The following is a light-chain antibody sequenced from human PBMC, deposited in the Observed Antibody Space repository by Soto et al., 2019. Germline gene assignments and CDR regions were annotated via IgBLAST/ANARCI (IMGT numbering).Light chain of an antibody. CDR3: QQHINRLS. Sequence: EIVLTQSPATLSLSPGERATLSCRASQSVSNYLAWYQQKPGQAPRLLIHDASTRATGIPARFSGSWSGTDFTLTITTLEPEDFAVYYCQQHINRLSFGGGTKVDIK. V-gene: IGKV3-11*01. J-gene: IGKJ4*01. CDR1: QSVSNY. CDR2: DAS.